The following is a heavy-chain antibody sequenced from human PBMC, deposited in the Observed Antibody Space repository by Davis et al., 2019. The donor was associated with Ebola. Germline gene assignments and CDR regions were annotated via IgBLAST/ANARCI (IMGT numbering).Heavy chain of an antibody. CDR3: ARLVALYDNSGYAYLDY. CDR1: GGSISSGGYY. CDR2: IYYSGST. D-gene: IGHD3-22*01. V-gene: IGHV4-31*03. J-gene: IGHJ4*02. Sequence: LRLSCTVSGGSISSGGYYWSWIRQHPGKGLEWIGYIYYSGSTYYNPSLKSRVTISVDTSKNQFSLKLSSVTAADTAVYYCARLVALYDNSGYAYLDYWGQGILVTVSS.